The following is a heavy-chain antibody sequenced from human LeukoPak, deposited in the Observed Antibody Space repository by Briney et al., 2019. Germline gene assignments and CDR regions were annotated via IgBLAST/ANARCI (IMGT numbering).Heavy chain of an antibody. CDR3: AKNLHCSSTTCYVRGGDYYYYYGMDV. J-gene: IGHJ6*02. Sequence: GASLRLSCAASGFTFSSYAMSWVRQAPGKGLEWVSAICGSGGGTYYADSVKGRFTNSRDNSKKTLYLQMNSLRAEATAGYYCAKNLHCSSTTCYVRGGDYYYYYGMDVWGQGTTVTVSS. CDR1: GFTFSSYA. CDR2: ICGSGGGT. V-gene: IGHV3-23*01. D-gene: IGHD2-2*01.